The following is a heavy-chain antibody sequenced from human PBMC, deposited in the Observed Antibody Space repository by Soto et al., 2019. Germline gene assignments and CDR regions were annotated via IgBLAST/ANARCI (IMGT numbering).Heavy chain of an antibody. D-gene: IGHD6-19*01. V-gene: IGHV6-1*01. J-gene: IGHJ3*02. CDR2: TYYTSQWNS. CDR3: ARQSYSSGWIAYDI. Sequence: SQTLSLTCAISGDSVSNNSVTWNWVRQSPSRGLEWLGKTYYTSQWNSFYAGSVKSRIVINPDTSKNQVSLQLNSVTPEDTAVYYCARQSYSSGWIAYDIWGQGTMVNVS. CDR1: GDSVSNNSVT.